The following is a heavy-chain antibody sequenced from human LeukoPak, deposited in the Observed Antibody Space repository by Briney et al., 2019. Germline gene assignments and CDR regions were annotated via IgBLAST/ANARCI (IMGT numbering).Heavy chain of an antibody. Sequence: ASVKVSCKASGFRFTSFGVSWVRQAPGQGLEWMGWISTYSGITHYGEKFEDRVTMTVDTSTTTVYMELRNLTYEDTAVYYCAKGPYYYDSSGYSRRWFDPWGQGTLVTVSS. CDR2: ISTYSGIT. J-gene: IGHJ5*02. V-gene: IGHV1-18*04. D-gene: IGHD3-22*01. CDR3: AKGPYYYDSSGYSRRWFDP. CDR1: GFRFTSFG.